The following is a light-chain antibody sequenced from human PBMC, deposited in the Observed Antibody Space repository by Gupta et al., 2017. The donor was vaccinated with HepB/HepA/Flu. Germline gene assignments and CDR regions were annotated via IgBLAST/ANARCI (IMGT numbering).Light chain of an antibody. V-gene: IGKV3-11*01. CDR1: QSVSTY. Sequence: EIVLTQSPATLSLSPGERATLSCRASQSVSTYLVWYQQKPGQAPRLLMYDASNRATGVTARFSGSGSGTDFTLTISRLEPEDFAVYYCQQRNNWPGLTFGGGTKVEIK. CDR2: DAS. J-gene: IGKJ4*01. CDR3: QQRNNWPGLT.